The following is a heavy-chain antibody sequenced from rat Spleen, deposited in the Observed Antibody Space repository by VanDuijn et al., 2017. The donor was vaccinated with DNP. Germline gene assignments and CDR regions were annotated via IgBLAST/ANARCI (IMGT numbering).Heavy chain of an antibody. V-gene: IGHV5-22*01. CDR2: IGSAAYAP. CDR1: GFTFSDYY. J-gene: IGHJ2*01. D-gene: IGHD4-3*01. Sequence: EVQLVESGGGLVQPGRSLKVSCAASGFTFSDYYMAWVRQAPKKGLEWVAYIGSAAYAPYYGDSVKGRFTISRDNAKSTLYLQMNSLRSEDMATYYCVRWNSGHFDYWGQGVMVTVSS. CDR3: VRWNSGHFDY.